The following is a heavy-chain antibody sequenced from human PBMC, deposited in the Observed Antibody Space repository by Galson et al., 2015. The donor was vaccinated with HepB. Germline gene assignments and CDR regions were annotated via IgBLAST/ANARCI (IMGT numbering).Heavy chain of an antibody. Sequence: LRLSCAASGFDFSIYGMNWVRQAPGKGLEWVAVIWFDGSNEDYLDSVKGRFTISRDNSQKTLYLQMNSLRAEDTAVYYCAREIKGRWYHFDHWGQGALVTVSS. CDR3: AREIKGRWYHFDH. CDR2: IWFDGSNE. CDR1: GFDFSIYG. J-gene: IGHJ4*02. V-gene: IGHV3-33*01. D-gene: IGHD5-24*01.